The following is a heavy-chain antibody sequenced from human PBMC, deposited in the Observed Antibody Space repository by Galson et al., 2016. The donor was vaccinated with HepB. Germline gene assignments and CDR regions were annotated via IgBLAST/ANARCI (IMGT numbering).Heavy chain of an antibody. D-gene: IGHD6-19*01. CDR3: AREPNGYTSGWYLDY. CDR1: EGTFSSYG. Sequence: SVKVSCKASEGTFSSYGISWVRQAPGQGLEWMGGIIPIFGTTNYAQKFQGRVTITADESTTTAYMELSSLRSEDTAVYHCAREPNGYTSGWYLDYWGQGTLVTVSS. V-gene: IGHV1-69*13. CDR2: IIPIFGTT. J-gene: IGHJ4*02.